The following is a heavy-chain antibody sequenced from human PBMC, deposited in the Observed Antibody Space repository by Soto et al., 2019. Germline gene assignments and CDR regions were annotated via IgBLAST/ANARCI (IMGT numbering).Heavy chain of an antibody. J-gene: IGHJ2*01. CDR3: ARTQDVVVTYNGWYFDL. V-gene: IGHV4-59*12. D-gene: IGHD3-10*01. CDR2: IHSSGST. Sequence: SETLSLTCTVSSDSISNYYWSWIRQPPGKGLEWIGYIHSSGSTDYNPSLKSRVSISGDTSKSQFSLKLSSVTAADTAVYYCARTQDVVVTYNGWYFDLWGRGTPVTVSS. CDR1: SDSISNYY.